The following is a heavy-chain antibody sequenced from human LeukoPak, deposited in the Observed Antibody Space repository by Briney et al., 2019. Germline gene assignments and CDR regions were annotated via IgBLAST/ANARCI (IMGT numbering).Heavy chain of an antibody. CDR3: ARRREYYFDY. J-gene: IGHJ4*02. CDR2: ISSSSIYT. CDR1: GFALSDYY. Sequence: GGSLRLSCAASGFALSDYYMSWIRQAPGKGLGWVSYISSSSIYTNYADSVKGRFTISRDNAKNSLYLQMNSLRAEDTAVYYCARRREYYFDYWGQGTLVTVSS. V-gene: IGHV3-11*06.